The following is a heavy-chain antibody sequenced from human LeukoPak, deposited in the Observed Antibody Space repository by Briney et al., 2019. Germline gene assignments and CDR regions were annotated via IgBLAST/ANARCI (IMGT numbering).Heavy chain of an antibody. CDR3: ARLGSYYSSFDY. CDR2: INHSGST. V-gene: IGHV4-34*01. D-gene: IGHD1-26*01. CDR1: GGSFSGYY. Sequence: SETLSLTCAVYGGSFSGYYWSWIRQPPGKGLEWIGEINHSGSTNYNPSLKSRVTISVDTSKNQFSLKLSSVTAADTAVYYCARLGSYYSSFDYWGQGTLVTVSS. J-gene: IGHJ4*02.